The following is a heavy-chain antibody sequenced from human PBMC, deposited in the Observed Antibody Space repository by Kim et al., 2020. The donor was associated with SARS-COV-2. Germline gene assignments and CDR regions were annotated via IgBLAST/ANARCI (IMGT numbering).Heavy chain of an antibody. CDR3: VRGGHSSSWYYFDY. V-gene: IGHV4-59*09. Sequence: DPPLRRRVPMSGDTSKNQFSLKLSPVTAADTAVYYCVRGGHSSSWYYFDYWGPGILVTVSS. D-gene: IGHD6-13*01. J-gene: IGHJ4*02.